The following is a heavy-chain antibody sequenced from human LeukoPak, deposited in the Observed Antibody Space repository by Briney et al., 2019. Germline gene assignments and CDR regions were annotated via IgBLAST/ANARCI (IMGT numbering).Heavy chain of an antibody. CDR2: IYYSGSN. CDR1: AGSISGYY. J-gene: IGHJ4*02. CDR3: ARSTTSGLLGGYLDD. Sequence: SETLSLTCSVSAGSISGYYWSWIRQPPGKGLEWIGYIYYSGSNNYNPSLESRAAISVDTSKNHFSLTLSFVTVADTAVYYCARSTTSGLLGGYLDDWGRGTLVTVSS. V-gene: IGHV4-59*01. D-gene: IGHD1-26*01.